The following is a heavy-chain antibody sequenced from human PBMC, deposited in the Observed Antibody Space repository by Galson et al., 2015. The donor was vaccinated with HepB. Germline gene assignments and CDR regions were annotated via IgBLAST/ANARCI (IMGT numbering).Heavy chain of an antibody. V-gene: IGHV3-30-3*01. CDR3: ARVVGAGEFDY. Sequence: SLRLSCAASGFTFSSYALHWVRQAPGKGLEWVAVMSYDGVNKYYADSVKGRFTISRDNSKNTQYLQMKSLRAEDTAVYYCARVVGAGEFDYWGQGALVTVSS. J-gene: IGHJ4*02. CDR2: MSYDGVNK. CDR1: GFTFSSYA. D-gene: IGHD1-26*01.